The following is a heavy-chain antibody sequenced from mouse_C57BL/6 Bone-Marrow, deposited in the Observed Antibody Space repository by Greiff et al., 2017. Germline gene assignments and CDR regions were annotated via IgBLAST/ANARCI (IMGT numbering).Heavy chain of an antibody. V-gene: IGHV5-17*01. J-gene: IGHJ1*03. CDR3: ARTGSSNWYFDV. Sequence: EVKLMESGGGLVKPGGSLKLSCAASGFTFSDYGMHWVRQAPAKGLEWVAYISSGSSTIYYADTVKGRFTISRDNAKNTLFLQMTSLRSEDTAMYYCARTGSSNWYFDVWGTGTTVTVSS. CDR2: ISSGSSTI. CDR1: GFTFSDYG. D-gene: IGHD1-1*01.